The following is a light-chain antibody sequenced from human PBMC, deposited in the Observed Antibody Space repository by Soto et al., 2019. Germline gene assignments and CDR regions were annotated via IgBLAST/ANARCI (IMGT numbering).Light chain of an antibody. V-gene: IGLV2-14*01. J-gene: IGLJ1*01. Sequence: QSALTQPASVSGSPGQSITISCTGTSSDVGGYNYVSWYQQHPGKAPKLMIYDVSNRPSGVSNRLSGSKSGNTASLTISGLQDEDEADYYCSSYSSSRTYVFGTGTKLTVL. CDR3: SSYSSSRTYV. CDR2: DVS. CDR1: SSDVGGYNY.